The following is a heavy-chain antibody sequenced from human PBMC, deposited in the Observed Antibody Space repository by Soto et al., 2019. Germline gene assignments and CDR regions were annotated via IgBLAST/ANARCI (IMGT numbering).Heavy chain of an antibody. CDR3: ARYKSNYYYGMDV. D-gene: IGHD1-20*01. V-gene: IGHV4-59*01. CDR2: IYYSGIT. CDR1: GGSISSYY. Sequence: SETLSLTCAVSGGSISSYYWSWIRQPPGKGLEWIGYIYYSGITNYNPSLKSRVAISVDTSKNQFSLKLSSVTAADTAVYYCARYKSNYYYGMDVWGQGTTVTVSS. J-gene: IGHJ6*02.